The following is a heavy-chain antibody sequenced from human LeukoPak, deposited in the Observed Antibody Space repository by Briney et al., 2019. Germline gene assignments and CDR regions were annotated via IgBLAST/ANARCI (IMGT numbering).Heavy chain of an antibody. D-gene: IGHD6-6*01. CDR2: MFHSGST. CDR1: GDSIRRGFY. CDR3: AREAARPSFAY. V-gene: IGHV4-38-2*02. J-gene: IGHJ4*02. Sequence: SETPSLTCTVSGDSIRRGFYWGWIRQPPGKGLEWIGSMFHSGSTYLNPSLRSRISISVDTSKNQFYLTLSSVSAADTAMYYCAREAARPSFAYWGQGSLVTVSS.